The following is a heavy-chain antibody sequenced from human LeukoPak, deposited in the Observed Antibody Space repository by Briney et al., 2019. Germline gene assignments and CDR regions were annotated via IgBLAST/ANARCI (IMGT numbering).Heavy chain of an antibody. J-gene: IGHJ4*02. Sequence: EWIGSIYYSGNTYYNPSLKSRVTISVDTSKNQFSLKLTSVTAADTAVYYCARQHFYGDSTWSQGTLVTVSS. CDR2: IYYSGNT. D-gene: IGHD4-17*01. CDR3: ARQHFYGDST. V-gene: IGHV4-39*01.